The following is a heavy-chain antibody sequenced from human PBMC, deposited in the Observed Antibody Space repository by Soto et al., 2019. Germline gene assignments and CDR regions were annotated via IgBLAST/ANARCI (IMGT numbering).Heavy chain of an antibody. CDR3: ARDRETVIGDPPHAFDI. CDR1: GYTFTGHY. D-gene: IGHD2-21*02. Sequence: QVQLVQSGAEVKRPGASVKVSCKASGYTFTGHYLHWVRQAPGQGPEWMGWINPNSGGTNYAQNFQARVTMTRDTSIGTAYMELSRLTSYDTAVYYSARDRETVIGDPPHAFDIWGQGTMVTVSS. J-gene: IGHJ3*02. CDR2: INPNSGGT. V-gene: IGHV1-2*02.